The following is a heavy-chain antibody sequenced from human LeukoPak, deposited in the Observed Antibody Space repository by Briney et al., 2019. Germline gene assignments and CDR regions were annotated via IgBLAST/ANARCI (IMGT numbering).Heavy chain of an antibody. CDR3: ARDPNWSYVMLTR. CDR2: INPNSGGT. CDR1: GYTFTGYY. D-gene: IGHD1-7*01. J-gene: IGHJ4*02. Sequence: GASVKVSCKASGYTFTGYYMHWVRQAPGQGLEWMGWINPNSGGTNYAQKFQGRVTMTRDTSISTAYMELSRLRSDDTAVYYCARDPNWSYVMLTRWGQGTLVTVSS. V-gene: IGHV1-2*02.